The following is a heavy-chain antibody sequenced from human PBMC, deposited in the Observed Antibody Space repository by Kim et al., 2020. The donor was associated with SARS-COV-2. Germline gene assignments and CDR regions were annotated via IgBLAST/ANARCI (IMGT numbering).Heavy chain of an antibody. J-gene: IGHJ3*02. D-gene: IGHD2-2*01. Sequence: AQSLQGRVSMTTDTSTNTAYMELRSLTSDDTAIYYCARDPAAVHHPDSFDIWGQGTKVTVSS. V-gene: IGHV1-18*01. CDR3: ARDPAAVHHPDSFDI.